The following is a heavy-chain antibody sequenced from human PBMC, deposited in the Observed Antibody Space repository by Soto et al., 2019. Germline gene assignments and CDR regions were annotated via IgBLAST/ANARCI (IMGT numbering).Heavy chain of an antibody. D-gene: IGHD5-12*01. CDR2: IYYSGGT. J-gene: IGHJ4*02. CDR1: GDSISGYF. V-gene: IGHV4-59*08. CDR3: ARGRWLQLPYY. Sequence: QVQLQESGPGLVKPSETLSLTCTVSGDSISGYFWSWIRQPPGKGLEWIGSIYYSGGTNYNPSLRSRVTISVDTSKNQFSLMVTSVTAADTAVYYCARGRWLQLPYYWGQGTLVTVSS.